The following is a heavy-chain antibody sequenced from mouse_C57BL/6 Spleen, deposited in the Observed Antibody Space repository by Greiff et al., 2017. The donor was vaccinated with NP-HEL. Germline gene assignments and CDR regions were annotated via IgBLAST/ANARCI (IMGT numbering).Heavy chain of an antibody. CDR2: ISSGGGYP. Sequence: EVMLVESGGDLVKPGGSLKLSCAASGFTFSSYGMSWVRQTPDKRLEWVATISSGGGYPYYPDSVKGRFTISRDNATNTLYLQMSRLKSEDTAMYYCARQSGSYMYYFDYWGQGTTLTVSS. J-gene: IGHJ2*01. V-gene: IGHV5-6*02. CDR3: ARQSGSYMYYFDY. D-gene: IGHD1-1*02. CDR1: GFTFSSYG.